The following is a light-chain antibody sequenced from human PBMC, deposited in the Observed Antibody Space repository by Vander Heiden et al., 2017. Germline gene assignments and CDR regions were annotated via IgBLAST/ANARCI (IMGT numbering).Light chain of an antibody. Sequence: SSELTQHPTVSVALGQTVRITCQGDSLRSYYASWYQQKPGQAPVLVIYGKNNRPSGIPDRFSGSSSGNTASLTITGAQAEDEADYYCNSRDSSGNHLGVFGGGTKLTVL. V-gene: IGLV3-19*01. J-gene: IGLJ3*02. CDR1: SLRSYY. CDR3: NSRDSSGNHLGV. CDR2: GKN.